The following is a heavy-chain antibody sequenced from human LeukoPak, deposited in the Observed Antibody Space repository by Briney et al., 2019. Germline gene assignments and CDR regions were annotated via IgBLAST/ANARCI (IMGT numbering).Heavy chain of an antibody. Sequence: SETLSLTCTVSGGSISSYYWSWIRQPPGKGLEWIGYIYYSGSTNYNPSLKSRVTISVDTSKNQFSLKLSSVTAADTAVYYCARSTYDILTGYSGLDYWGQGTLVTVSS. D-gene: IGHD3-9*01. CDR2: IYYSGST. CDR3: ARSTYDILTGYSGLDY. V-gene: IGHV4-59*01. J-gene: IGHJ4*02. CDR1: GGSISSYY.